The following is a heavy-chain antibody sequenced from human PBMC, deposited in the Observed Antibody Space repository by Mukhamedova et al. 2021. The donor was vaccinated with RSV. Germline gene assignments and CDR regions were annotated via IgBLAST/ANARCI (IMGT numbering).Heavy chain of an antibody. D-gene: IGHD4-11*01. V-gene: IGHV3-23*01. CDR3: VNEAMTTVTFDY. Sequence: GLEWVSAISGSGGSTYYADSVKGRFTISRDNSKNTLYLQMNSLRAEDTAVYYCVNEAMTTVTFDYLVHLTLFTFSS. CDR2: ISGSGGST. J-gene: IGHJ4*01.